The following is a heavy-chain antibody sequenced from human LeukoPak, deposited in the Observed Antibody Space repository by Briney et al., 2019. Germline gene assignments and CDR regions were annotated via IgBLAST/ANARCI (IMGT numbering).Heavy chain of an antibody. CDR3: AREGSSSWYTPDY. CDR1: GFTFSSYE. V-gene: IGHV3-48*03. CDR2: ISSSGSTI. Sequence: GGSLRLSCAASGFTFSSYEMNWVRQAPGKGLEWVSYISSSGSTIYYADSVKGRFTISRDNAKNSLYLQMNSLRAEDTAVYYCAREGSSSWYTPDYWGQGTLVTVSS. D-gene: IGHD6-13*01. J-gene: IGHJ4*02.